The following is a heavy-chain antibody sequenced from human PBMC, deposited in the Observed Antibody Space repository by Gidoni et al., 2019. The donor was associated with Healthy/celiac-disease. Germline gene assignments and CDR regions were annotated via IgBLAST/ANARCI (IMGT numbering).Heavy chain of an antibody. CDR2: ISSSSSYI. CDR3: ASAYSGRPDAFEI. Sequence: EVPLVESGGGVVQPGVSLRSPCAASGFSFSSYSMNWVRQAPGKGLGWVSSISSSSSYIYYADSVQGLFTISRDNAKNSLYLQMNSLRAEDTAVYYCASAYSGRPDAFEIWGQGTMVTVSS. V-gene: IGHV3-21*01. D-gene: IGHD1-26*01. CDR1: GFSFSSYS. J-gene: IGHJ3*02.